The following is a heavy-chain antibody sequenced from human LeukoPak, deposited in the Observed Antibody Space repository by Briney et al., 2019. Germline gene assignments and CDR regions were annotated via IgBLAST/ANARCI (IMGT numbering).Heavy chain of an antibody. CDR2: IYYSGST. Sequence: PSETLSLTCTVSGGSISSYYWSWIRQPPGKGLEWIGYIYYSGSTNYNPSLKSRVTISVDTSKNQFSLKLSSVTAADTAVYYCARYVWGSYPTFEDYWGQGALVTVSS. D-gene: IGHD3-16*02. CDR3: ARYVWGSYPTFEDY. J-gene: IGHJ4*02. CDR1: GGSISSYY. V-gene: IGHV4-59*01.